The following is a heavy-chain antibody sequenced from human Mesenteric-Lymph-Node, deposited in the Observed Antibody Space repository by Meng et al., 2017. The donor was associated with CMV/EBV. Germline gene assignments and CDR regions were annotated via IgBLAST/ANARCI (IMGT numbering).Heavy chain of an antibody. V-gene: IGHV3-74*01. Sequence: LSLTCAASGFTFSSYWMHWVRQAPGKGLVWVSRINSDGSSTSYADSVKGRFTISRDNAKNTLYLQMNSLRAEDTAVYYCARDSPSKYYYDSSGYYFWGQGTLVTVSS. CDR1: GFTFSSYW. D-gene: IGHD3-22*01. J-gene: IGHJ4*02. CDR3: ARDSPSKYYYDSSGYYF. CDR2: INSDGSST.